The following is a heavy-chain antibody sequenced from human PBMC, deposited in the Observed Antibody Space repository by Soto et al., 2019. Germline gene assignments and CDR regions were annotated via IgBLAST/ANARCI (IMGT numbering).Heavy chain of an antibody. J-gene: IGHJ6*02. V-gene: IGHV4-39*01. CDR2: IYYSRNSGST. D-gene: IGHD4-4*01. Sequence: SEPLSLSCTVSGGSISNSTYYWGWIRQRPGRGLEWIGSIYYSRNSGSTYYNPSLKSRVTVSVDTSKNQFSLKLSSVTAADTAVYFCARTRTVAYYYGMDVWGQGTTVT. CDR3: ARTRTVAYYYGMDV. CDR1: GGSISNSTYY.